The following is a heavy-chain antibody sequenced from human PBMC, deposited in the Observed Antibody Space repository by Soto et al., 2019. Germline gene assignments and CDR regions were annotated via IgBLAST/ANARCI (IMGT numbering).Heavy chain of an antibody. V-gene: IGHV4-39*01. J-gene: IGHJ5*02. Sequence: AETLSLTCTVPGGSISSSTYYWYWIRQPTGKGLEWIGAMYYTGNKNYNPSLESRVTMSVDTSKNQSSLKLSSLTPTDTAVYYCARRSSSSLGSLFDPWGRGILVTVSS. D-gene: IGHD6-6*01. CDR1: GGSISSSTYY. CDR3: ARRSSSSLGSLFDP. CDR2: MYYTGNK.